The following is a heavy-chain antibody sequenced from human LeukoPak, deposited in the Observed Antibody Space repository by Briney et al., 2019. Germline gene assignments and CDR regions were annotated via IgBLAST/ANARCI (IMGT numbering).Heavy chain of an antibody. J-gene: IGHJ4*02. Sequence: SETLSLTCTVSGGSISSYYWSWIRRPPGKGLEWIGYIYYSGSTNYNPSLKSRVTISVDTSKNQSSLKLSSVTAADTAVYYCARDADFDYWGQGTLVTVSS. V-gene: IGHV4-59*01. CDR1: GGSISSYY. CDR2: IYYSGST. CDR3: ARDADFDY.